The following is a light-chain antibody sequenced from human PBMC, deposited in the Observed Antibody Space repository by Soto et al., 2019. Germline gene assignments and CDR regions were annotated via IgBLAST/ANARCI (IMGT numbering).Light chain of an antibody. J-gene: IGLJ1*01. CDR2: EVS. Sequence: QSVLTQPASVSGSPGQSVTISCTGTSSDVGGYDYVSWYQQHPGKAPKLMIYEVSNRPSGVSNRFSGSKSGNTASLTISGLQAEDEADYYCSSYTNIKNYVLGNGTKVTVL. CDR3: SSYTNIKNYV. CDR1: SSDVGGYDY. V-gene: IGLV2-14*01.